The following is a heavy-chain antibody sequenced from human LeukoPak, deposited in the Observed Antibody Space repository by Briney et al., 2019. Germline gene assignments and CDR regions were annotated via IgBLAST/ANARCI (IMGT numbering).Heavy chain of an antibody. D-gene: IGHD4/OR15-4a*01. J-gene: IGHJ4*02. CDR2: IYSGGST. V-gene: IGHV3-53*01. CDR3: ARRAGAYSHPYDY. CDR1: GLTVSSNC. Sequence: GGSLRLSCAASGLTVSSNCMSWVRQAPGKGLEWVSLIYSGGSTYYTDSVKGRFTISRDNSKNTLYLQMNSLRAEDTAVYYRARRAGAYSHPYDYWGQGTLVTVSS.